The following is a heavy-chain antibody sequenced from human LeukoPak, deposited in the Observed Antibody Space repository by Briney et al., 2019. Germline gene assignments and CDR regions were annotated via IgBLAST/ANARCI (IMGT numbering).Heavy chain of an antibody. CDR2: IIPIFGTA. CDR3: ASGYYDSSGYYPY. Sequence: SVKVSCKASGGTFSSYAISWVRQAPGQGLEWMGGIIPIFGTANYAQKFQGRVTITADESTSTAYMELSSLRSEDTAVYYCASGYYDSSGYYPYWGQGTLVTVSS. J-gene: IGHJ4*02. CDR1: GGTFSSYA. D-gene: IGHD3-22*01. V-gene: IGHV1-69*13.